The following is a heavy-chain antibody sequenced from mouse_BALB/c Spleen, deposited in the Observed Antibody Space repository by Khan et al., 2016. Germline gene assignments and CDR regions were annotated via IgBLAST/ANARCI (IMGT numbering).Heavy chain of an antibody. CDR3: ARDEDGNYYYYAMDY. CDR2: FFPGSGSL. V-gene: IGHV1-62-2*01. D-gene: IGHD2-1*01. CDR1: GYTFTEYI. J-gene: IGHJ4*01. Sequence: QVQLQQPGAELVKPGASVKLSCKASGYTFTEYIIHWVKQRSGQGLEWIGWFFPGSGSLKYTANSKDQVTWTADTSTKTVSMVLSRFTSEDSTSSSCARDEDGNYYYYAMDYWGQGTSVTVSS.